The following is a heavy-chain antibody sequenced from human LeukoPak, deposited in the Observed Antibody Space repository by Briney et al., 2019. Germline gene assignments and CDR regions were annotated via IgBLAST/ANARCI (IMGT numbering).Heavy chain of an antibody. CDR3: ARHLRYCSSTCSEVWFDP. V-gene: IGHV4-39*01. D-gene: IGHD2-2*01. Sequence: SETLSLTCTVSGGSISSNNYYWGWIRQPPGKGLEWIGSIYYGGYTYYNPSLKSRVTISVDTSKNQFSLKLSSVTAADTAVYYCARHLRYCSSTCSEVWFDPWGQGTLVTVSS. J-gene: IGHJ5*02. CDR2: IYYGGYT. CDR1: GGSISSNNYY.